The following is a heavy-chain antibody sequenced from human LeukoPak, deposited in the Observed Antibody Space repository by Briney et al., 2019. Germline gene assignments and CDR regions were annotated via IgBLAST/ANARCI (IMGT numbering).Heavy chain of an antibody. V-gene: IGHV3-33*01. Sequence: GGSLRLSCAASGFTFSDYGIHWVRQAPGKGLEWVAVIWYDGSNKYYADSVKGRFTISRDNSKNTLYLQMNSLRAEDAAVYYCARDKWEPYFDYWGQGTLVTVSS. CDR3: ARDKWEPYFDY. CDR2: IWYDGSNK. D-gene: IGHD1-26*01. CDR1: GFTFSDYG. J-gene: IGHJ4*02.